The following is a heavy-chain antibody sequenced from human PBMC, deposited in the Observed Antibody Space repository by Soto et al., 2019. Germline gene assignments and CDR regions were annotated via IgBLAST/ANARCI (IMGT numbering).Heavy chain of an antibody. Sequence: ASVKVSCKASGYTFTSYDINWVRQATGQGLEWMGWMNPNSGNTGYAQKFQGRVTMTRNTSISTAYMELSSLRSEDTAVYYCAREYSSSWYGHYYYMDVWGKGTTVTVSS. J-gene: IGHJ6*03. CDR2: MNPNSGNT. CDR3: AREYSSSWYGHYYYMDV. V-gene: IGHV1-8*01. CDR1: GYTFTSYD. D-gene: IGHD6-13*01.